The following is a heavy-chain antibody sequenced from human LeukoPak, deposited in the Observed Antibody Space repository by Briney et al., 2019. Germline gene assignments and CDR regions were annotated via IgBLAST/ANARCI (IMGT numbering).Heavy chain of an antibody. Sequence: GGSLRLSCAASGFTFSRYSMNWVRQAPGKGLEWVSYISSSNNTIDYADSVKGRFSNSRDNAKNSLYLQMKSLRDEDTAVYYCAREDGGKADIWGQGTMVTVSS. D-gene: IGHD4-23*01. CDR1: GFTFSRYS. J-gene: IGHJ3*02. V-gene: IGHV3-48*02. CDR3: AREDGGKADI. CDR2: ISSSNNTI.